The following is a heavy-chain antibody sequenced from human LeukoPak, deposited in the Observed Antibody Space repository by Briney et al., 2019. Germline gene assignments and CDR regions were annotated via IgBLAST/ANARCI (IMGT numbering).Heavy chain of an antibody. CDR3: AKGLRGTMVRGAMDV. CDR2: ISGSGGST. Sequence: GGSLRLSCAASGFTFSSYAMSWVRQAPGKGLEWVSAISGSGGSTYYADSVKGRFTISRDNSKNTLYLQMNSLRAEDTAVYYCAKGLRGTMVRGAMDVWGKGTTVTISS. D-gene: IGHD3-10*01. CDR1: GFTFSSYA. V-gene: IGHV3-23*01. J-gene: IGHJ6*03.